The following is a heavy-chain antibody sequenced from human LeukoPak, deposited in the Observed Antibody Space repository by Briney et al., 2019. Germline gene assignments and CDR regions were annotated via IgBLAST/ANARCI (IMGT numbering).Heavy chain of an antibody. D-gene: IGHD3-16*01. Sequence: PGGSLRLSCVASGIILSSYSMNWVRQAPGKGLEWVSYISRFSGTINYADSVKGRFTISRDNAKNPLYLQMNSLRAEDTAVYYCARDQGGVGYWGQGTLVTVSS. J-gene: IGHJ4*02. V-gene: IGHV3-48*01. CDR1: GIILSSYS. CDR3: ARDQGGVGY. CDR2: ISRFSGTI.